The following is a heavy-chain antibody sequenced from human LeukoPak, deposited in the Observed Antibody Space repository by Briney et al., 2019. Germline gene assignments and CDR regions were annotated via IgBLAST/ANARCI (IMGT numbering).Heavy chain of an antibody. CDR3: ARGGQEVGATKELDY. J-gene: IGHJ4*02. Sequence: GGGPRLFCAGSRLAFSSEGMNCGRRSPGKQLEWVSSISSSSSYIYYADSVKGRFTISRDNAKNSLYLQMNSLRAEDTAVYYCARGGQEVGATKELDYWGQGTLVTVPS. D-gene: IGHD1-26*01. CDR1: RLAFSSEG. V-gene: IGHV3-21*01. CDR2: ISSSSSYI.